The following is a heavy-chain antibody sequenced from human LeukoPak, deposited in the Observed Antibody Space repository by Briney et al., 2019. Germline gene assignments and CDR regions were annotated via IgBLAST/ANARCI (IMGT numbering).Heavy chain of an antibody. CDR2: IDGGGGST. D-gene: IGHD1-26*01. CDR1: GFTFSSYV. Sequence: PGGSLRLSCAASGFTFSSYVITWVRQAPGKGLEWVVAIDGGGGSTYYADSVKGRFTVFRDNSKNTLYLQMNSLSAEDTAVYYCARGFSGTYPFYYDYWGQGTLVTVSS. CDR3: ARGFSGTYPFYYDY. J-gene: IGHJ4*02. V-gene: IGHV3-23*01.